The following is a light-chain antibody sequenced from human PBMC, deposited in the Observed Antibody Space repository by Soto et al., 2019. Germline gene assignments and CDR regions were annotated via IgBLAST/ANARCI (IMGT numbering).Light chain of an antibody. CDR3: QQYGSSPIT. J-gene: IGKJ5*01. CDR1: QSVISTY. Sequence: EKVMTQSPATLSVSPGERATLSCRASQSVISTYLAWYQQKPGQAPRLLIYGASSRATGIPDRFSGSGSGTDFTLTISRLEPEDFAVYYCQQYGSSPITFGQGTRLEIK. V-gene: IGKV3-20*01. CDR2: GAS.